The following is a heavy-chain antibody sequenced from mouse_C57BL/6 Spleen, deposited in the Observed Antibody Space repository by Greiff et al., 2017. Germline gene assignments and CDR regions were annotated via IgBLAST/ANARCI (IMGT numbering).Heavy chain of an antibody. J-gene: IGHJ1*03. CDR1: GYSFTDYN. CDR3: ARTGITTVVARDWYFDV. CDR2: INPNYGTT. D-gene: IGHD1-1*01. V-gene: IGHV1-39*01. Sequence: VQLQQPGPELVKPGASVKISCKASGYSFTDYNMNWVKQSNGKSLEWIGVINPNYGTTSYNQKFKGKATLTVDQSSSTAYMQLNSLTSEDSAVYYCARTGITTVVARDWYFDVWGTGTTVTVSS.